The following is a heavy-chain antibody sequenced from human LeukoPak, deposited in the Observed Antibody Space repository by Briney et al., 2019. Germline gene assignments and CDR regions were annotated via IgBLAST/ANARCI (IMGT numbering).Heavy chain of an antibody. D-gene: IGHD4-17*01. CDR1: GFTFSSYA. CDR3: ARAADYYGDYVPWFDP. J-gene: IGHJ5*02. CDR2: ISSNGGST. Sequence: GGSLRPSCAASGFTFSSYAMYWVRQAPGKGLECVSAISSNGGSTYYANSVKGRFTISRDNSKNTLYLQMGSLRAEDMAVYYCARAADYYGDYVPWFDPWGQGTLVTVSS. V-gene: IGHV3-64*01.